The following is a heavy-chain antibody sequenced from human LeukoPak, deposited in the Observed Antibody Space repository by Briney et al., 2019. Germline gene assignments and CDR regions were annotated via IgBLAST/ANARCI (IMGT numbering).Heavy chain of an antibody. Sequence: ASVKVSCKASGYNFRNYGIGWVRQAPRQGLEWMGWITAGNGNTNYAQKVQGRVTMTTDTSTSTAYMELRSLRSDDTAVYFCARDSARGCSYGYNAFDIWGQGTMVTVSS. D-gene: IGHD5-18*01. CDR2: ITAGNGNT. V-gene: IGHV1-18*01. CDR1: GYNFRNYG. CDR3: ARDSARGCSYGYNAFDI. J-gene: IGHJ3*02.